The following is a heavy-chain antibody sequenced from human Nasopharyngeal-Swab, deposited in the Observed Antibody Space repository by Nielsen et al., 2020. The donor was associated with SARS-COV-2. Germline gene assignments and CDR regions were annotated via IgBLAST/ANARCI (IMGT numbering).Heavy chain of an antibody. CDR1: GGTFSSYA. D-gene: IGHD3-10*01. Sequence: SVKVSCKASGGTFSSYAISWVRQAPGQGLEWMGGIIPIFGTANYAQKFQGRVTITADESTSTAYMELSSLRSEDTAVYYCAREIGGYGSGSYHYYGMDVWGQGTTVTVSS. J-gene: IGHJ6*02. CDR3: AREIGGYGSGSYHYYGMDV. CDR2: IIPIFGTA. V-gene: IGHV1-69*13.